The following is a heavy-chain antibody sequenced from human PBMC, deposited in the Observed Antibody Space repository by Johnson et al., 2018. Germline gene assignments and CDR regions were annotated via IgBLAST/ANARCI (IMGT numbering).Heavy chain of an antibody. V-gene: IGHV1-46*01. CDR2: INPSGGTT. Sequence: VQLVESGAEVKKPGASVTVSCKASGYTFTTKYLHWVRQAPGQGLEWMAIINPSGGTTTDAQKFQGRVTVSRETSTSTVYMELSSLRSEDTAGCYCVRVTYFDSRVDAFDIWGQGTVVTISS. CDR3: VRVTYFDSRVDAFDI. CDR1: GYTFTTKY. J-gene: IGHJ3*02. D-gene: IGHD3-22*01.